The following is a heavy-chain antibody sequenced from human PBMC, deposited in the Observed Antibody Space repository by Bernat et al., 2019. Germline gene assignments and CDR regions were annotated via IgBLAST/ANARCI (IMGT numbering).Heavy chain of an antibody. V-gene: IGHV3-33*01. D-gene: IGHD3-10*01. J-gene: IGHJ4*02. CDR1: GFTFSSYG. CDR2: IWYDGSNK. Sequence: QVQLVESGGGVVQPGRSLRLSCAASGFTFSSYGMHWVRQAPGKGLEWVAVIWYDGSNKYYADSVKGRFTISRDNSKNTLYLQMNSLRAEDTAVYYCARELGDYYGSGRKFDYWGQGTLVTVSS. CDR3: ARELGDYYGSGRKFDY.